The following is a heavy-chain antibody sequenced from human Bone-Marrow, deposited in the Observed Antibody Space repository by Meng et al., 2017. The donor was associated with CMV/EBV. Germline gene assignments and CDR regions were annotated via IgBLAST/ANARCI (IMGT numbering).Heavy chain of an antibody. D-gene: IGHD6-19*01. CDR1: GGSISSSNW. CDR2: IYYSGST. V-gene: IGHV4-31*11. J-gene: IGHJ4*02. CDR3: ATTVAGDYFDY. Sequence: TLSLTCAVSGGSISSSNWWSWIRQHPGKGLEWIGYIYYSGSTDYSPSLKSRVTISVDTSRNQFSLKLNSVTAADTAVYYCATTVAGDYFDYWGQGTLVTVSS.